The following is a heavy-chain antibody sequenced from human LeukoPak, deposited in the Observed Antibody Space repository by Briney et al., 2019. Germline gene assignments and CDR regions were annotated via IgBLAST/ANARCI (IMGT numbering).Heavy chain of an antibody. J-gene: IGHJ4*02. Sequence: SETLSLTCAVYGGSFSGYYWSWIRQPPGKGLEWIGEINHSGSTNYNPSLKSRVTISVDTSKNQFSPKLSSVTAADTAVYYCARGGSLSGTPALDYWGQGTLVTVSS. CDR1: GGSFSGYY. D-gene: IGHD2-15*01. V-gene: IGHV4-34*01. CDR3: ARGGSLSGTPALDY. CDR2: INHSGST.